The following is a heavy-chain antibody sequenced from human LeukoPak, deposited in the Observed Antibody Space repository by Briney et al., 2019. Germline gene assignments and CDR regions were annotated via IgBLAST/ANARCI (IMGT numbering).Heavy chain of an antibody. Sequence: PSETLSLTCTVSGGSISSSSYYWGWIRQPPGKGLEWIGSIYYSGSTYYNPSLKSRVTISVDTSKNQFSLKLSSVTAADTAVYYCARVGVAKPKEPGVVVVAATFDYWGQGTLVTVSS. CDR2: IYYSGST. D-gene: IGHD2-15*01. V-gene: IGHV4-39*07. CDR1: GGSISSSSYY. CDR3: ARVGVAKPKEPGVVVVAATFDY. J-gene: IGHJ4*02.